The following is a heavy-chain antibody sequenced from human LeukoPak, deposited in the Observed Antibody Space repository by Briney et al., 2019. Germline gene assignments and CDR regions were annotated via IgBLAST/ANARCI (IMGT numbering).Heavy chain of an antibody. V-gene: IGHV3-66*01. CDR3: ARGGDYGDYVQN. J-gene: IGHJ1*01. D-gene: IGHD4-17*01. Sequence: GGSLRLSCAASGFTFSSYGMSWVRQAPGKGLEWVSVIYSGGSTYYADSVKGRFTISRDNSKNTLYLQMNSLRAEDTAVYYCARGGDYGDYVQNWGQGTLVTVSS. CDR2: IYSGGST. CDR1: GFTFSSYG.